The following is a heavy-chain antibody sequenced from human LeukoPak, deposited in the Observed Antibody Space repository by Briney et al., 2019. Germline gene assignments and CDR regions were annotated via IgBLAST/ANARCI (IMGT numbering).Heavy chain of an antibody. D-gene: IGHD6-25*01. V-gene: IGHV1-2*02. J-gene: IGHJ6*02. CDR1: GYTFTGYY. CDR2: INPNSGGT. CDR3: ATAWYYYYGMDV. Sequence: ASVKVSCKASGYTFTGYYMHWVRQAPGQGLEWMGWINPNSGGTNYAQKFQGRVTMTRDTSISTAYMELSRLRSDDTAVYYCATAWYYYYGMDVWGQGTTVTVSS.